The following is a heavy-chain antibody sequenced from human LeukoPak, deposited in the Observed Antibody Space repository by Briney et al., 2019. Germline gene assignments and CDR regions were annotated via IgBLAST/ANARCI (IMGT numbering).Heavy chain of an antibody. CDR2: ISGSGGSI. CDR3: AKFADCSGGSCYRNFDY. D-gene: IGHD2-15*01. J-gene: IGHJ4*02. Sequence: PGGSLRLSCAASGFTFSSYAMSWVRQAPGKGLEWVSAISGSGGSIYYADSVKGRFTISRDNSKNTLYLQMNSLRAEDTAVYYCAKFADCSGGSCYRNFDYWGQGTLVTVSS. V-gene: IGHV3-23*01. CDR1: GFTFSSYA.